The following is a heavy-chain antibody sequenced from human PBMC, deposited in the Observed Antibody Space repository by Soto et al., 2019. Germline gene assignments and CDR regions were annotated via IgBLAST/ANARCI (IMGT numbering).Heavy chain of an antibody. CDR1: GFTFSNYW. Sequence: ESGGGLVQPGGSLRLSCAASGFTFSNYWMSWVRQAPGKGLEWVANIKQDGSDKHYVDSVKGRFTISRDNADNSLYLQMNNLRAEDTAVYYCARTYPSTARDFDYWGQGTLVTVSS. V-gene: IGHV3-7*05. J-gene: IGHJ4*02. D-gene: IGHD6-6*01. CDR2: IKQDGSDK. CDR3: ARTYPSTARDFDY.